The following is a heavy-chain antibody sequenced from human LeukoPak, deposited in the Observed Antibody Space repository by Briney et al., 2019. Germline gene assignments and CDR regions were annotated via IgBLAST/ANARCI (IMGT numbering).Heavy chain of an antibody. CDR3: ARGYSGWYDN. CDR2: INQDGSEG. Sequence: PGGSLRLSCAASGFTFSIYWMSWVRQAPGKGLEWVANINQDGSEGYYLDSVKGRFTISRDNAKNSLYVRMNSLRAEDTAVYYCARGYSGWYDNWGPGTLVTVSS. J-gene: IGHJ5*02. V-gene: IGHV3-7*03. D-gene: IGHD1-26*01. CDR1: GFTFSIYW.